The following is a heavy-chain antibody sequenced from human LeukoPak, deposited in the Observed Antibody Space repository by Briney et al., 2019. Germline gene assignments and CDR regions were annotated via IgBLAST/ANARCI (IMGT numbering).Heavy chain of an antibody. V-gene: IGHV1-18*01. Sequence: ASVKVSCKASGYTFTNYGIAWMRQAPGQGLEWMGWISGYNGNTNYPQKVQGRVTMTTDTSTSTAYMELSRLRSDDTAVYYCARERDSSSWANWFDPWGQGTLVTVSS. J-gene: IGHJ5*02. CDR1: GYTFTNYG. CDR2: ISGYNGNT. CDR3: ARERDSSSWANWFDP. D-gene: IGHD6-13*01.